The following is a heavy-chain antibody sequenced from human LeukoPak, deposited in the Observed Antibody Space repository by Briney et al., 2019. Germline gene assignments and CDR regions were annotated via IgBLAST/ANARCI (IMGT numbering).Heavy chain of an antibody. Sequence: ASVKVSCKASGYTFTGYYMHWVRQAPGQGLEWMGWINPNSGGTNYAQKFQGRVTMTRDTSISTAYMELSRLRSDDTAVYYCARIEGSSGYYFVPYWGRGTLVTVSS. CDR1: GYTFTGYY. CDR2: INPNSGGT. D-gene: IGHD3-22*01. J-gene: IGHJ4*02. V-gene: IGHV1-2*02. CDR3: ARIEGSSGYYFVPY.